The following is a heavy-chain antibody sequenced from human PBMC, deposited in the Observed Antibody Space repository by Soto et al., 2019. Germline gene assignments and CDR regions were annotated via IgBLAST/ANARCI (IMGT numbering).Heavy chain of an antibody. CDR2: IYYSGST. CDR3: ARARTTDWFDP. CDR1: GGSISSYY. V-gene: IGHV4-59*01. D-gene: IGHD4-4*01. J-gene: IGHJ5*02. Sequence: SETLSLTCTVSGGSISSYYWSWIRQPPGKGLEWIGYIYYSGSTNYNPSLKSRVTISVDTSKNQFSLKLSSVTAADTAVYYCARARTTDWFDPWGQGTLVTVSS.